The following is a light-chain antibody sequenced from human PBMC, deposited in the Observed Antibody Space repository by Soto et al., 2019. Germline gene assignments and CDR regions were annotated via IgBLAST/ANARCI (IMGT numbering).Light chain of an antibody. CDR2: AAS. V-gene: IGKV3-15*01. CDR3: QQYNNWPPLT. Sequence: EIVMTQSPVTLYVSRGERATLSCRASQSVSSNLAWYQQKPGQAPRLLIYAASSRATGIPARFSASGSGTEFTLTISSLQSEDFAVYYCQQYNNWPPLTIGGGTKVEIK. J-gene: IGKJ4*01. CDR1: QSVSSN.